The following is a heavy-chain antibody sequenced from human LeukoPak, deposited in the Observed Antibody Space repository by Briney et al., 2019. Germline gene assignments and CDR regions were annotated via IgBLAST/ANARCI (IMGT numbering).Heavy chain of an antibody. Sequence: GSSVKVSCKASGGTFSSYAISWVRHAPGQGLEWMGGIIPIFGAANYAQKFQGRVTITTDESTSTAYMELSSLRSEDMAVYYCARVSLCHAGGPTPYNWFDPWGQGTLVTVSS. J-gene: IGHJ5*02. D-gene: IGHD2-8*02. V-gene: IGHV1-69*05. CDR2: IIPIFGAA. CDR1: GGTFSSYA. CDR3: ARVSLCHAGGPTPYNWFDP.